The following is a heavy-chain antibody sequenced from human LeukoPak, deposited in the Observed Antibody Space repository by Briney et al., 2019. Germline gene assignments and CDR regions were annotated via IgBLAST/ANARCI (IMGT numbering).Heavy chain of an antibody. CDR2: INHSGST. J-gene: IGHJ4*02. CDR1: GGSFSGYY. CDR3: SRGPVLRFLEFS. Sequence: SETLSLTCAVYGGSFSGYYWSWIRQPPGQGLEWIGEINHSGSTNYNPSLKSRVTISVDTSKNQFSLKLSSVTAADTAVYYCSRGPVLRFLEFSWGQGTLVTVSS. D-gene: IGHD3-3*01. V-gene: IGHV4-34*01.